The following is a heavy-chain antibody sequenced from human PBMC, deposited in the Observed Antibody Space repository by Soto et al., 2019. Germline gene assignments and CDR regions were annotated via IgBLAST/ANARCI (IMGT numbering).Heavy chain of an antibody. CDR2: ISSSGSTI. D-gene: IGHD6-13*01. CDR1: GFTFSDYY. CDR3: ARIAAAGLYYYYYYMDV. Sequence: GGSLRLSCAASGFTFSDYYMSWIRQAPGKGLEWVSYISSSGSTIYYADSVKGRFTISRDNAKNSLYLQMNSLRAEDTAVYYCARIAAAGLYYYYYYMDVWGKGTTVTVSS. V-gene: IGHV3-11*01. J-gene: IGHJ6*03.